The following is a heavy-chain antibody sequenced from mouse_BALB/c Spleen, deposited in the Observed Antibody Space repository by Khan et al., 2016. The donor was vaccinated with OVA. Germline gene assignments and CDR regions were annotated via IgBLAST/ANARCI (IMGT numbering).Heavy chain of an antibody. CDR2: ISPNSDGS. V-gene: IGHV1S136*01. D-gene: IGHD1-1*01. Sequence: VQLKQSGPELLKPGASVKMSCKASGYTFTSYVMHWVKQKPRQGLEWIGYISPNSDGSKYNEKFRGKATLTSDKSSSTAYMELSSLTSEDSAVYYCLGSLFYYGSAYEGFAYWGQGTLVTVAA. J-gene: IGHJ3*01. CDR1: GYTFTSYV. CDR3: LGSLFYYGSAYEGFAY.